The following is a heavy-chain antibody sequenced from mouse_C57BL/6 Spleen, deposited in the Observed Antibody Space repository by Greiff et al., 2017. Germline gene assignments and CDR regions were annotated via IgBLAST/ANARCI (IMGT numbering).Heavy chain of an antibody. CDR2: IRNKANGYTT. Sequence: EVKLVESGGGLVQPGGSLSLSCAASGFTFTDYYMSWVRQPPGKALEWLGFIRNKANGYTTEYSASVKGRFTISRDNSQSILYLQMNALRAEDSATYYCARSTVYYFDYWGQGTTLTVSS. CDR1: GFTFTDYY. V-gene: IGHV7-3*01. CDR3: ARSTVYYFDY. J-gene: IGHJ2*01.